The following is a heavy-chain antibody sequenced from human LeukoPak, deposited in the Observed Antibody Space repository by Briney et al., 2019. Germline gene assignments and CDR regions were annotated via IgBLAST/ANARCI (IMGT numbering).Heavy chain of an antibody. CDR3: ARDERGYSYGYRYYYYMDV. J-gene: IGHJ6*03. D-gene: IGHD5-18*01. Sequence: GGSLRLSCAASGFTFRSYSMNWVRQAPGKGLEWVANIKQDGSEKYYVDSVKGRFTISRDNAKNSLYLQMNSLRAEDTAVYYCARDERGYSYGYRYYYYMDVWGKGTTVTVSS. CDR1: GFTFRSYS. CDR2: IKQDGSEK. V-gene: IGHV3-7*01.